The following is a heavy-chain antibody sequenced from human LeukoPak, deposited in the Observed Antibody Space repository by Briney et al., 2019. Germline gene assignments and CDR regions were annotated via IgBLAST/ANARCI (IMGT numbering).Heavy chain of an antibody. CDR1: GGSVSGYY. CDR2: IYYSGST. CDR3: ARVDRSGFDY. J-gene: IGHJ4*02. V-gene: IGHV4-59*02. Sequence: SETLSLTCVVSGGSVSGYYWGWIRQPPGRGLEWIGYIYYSGSTNYNPSLKSRVTISVGTSKNQFSLKLSSVTAADTAVYYCARVDRSGFDYWGQGTLVTVSS. D-gene: IGHD7-27*01.